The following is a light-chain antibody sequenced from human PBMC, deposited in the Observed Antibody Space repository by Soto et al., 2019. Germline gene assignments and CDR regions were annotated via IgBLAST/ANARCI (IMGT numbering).Light chain of an antibody. J-gene: IGLJ2*01. CDR1: SSDVGGYNY. CDR2: EVS. CDR3: SSYAGSNNYVV. Sequence: QSVLTQPPSASGSPGQSVTISCTGTSSDVGGYNYVSWYQQHPGKAPKLMFYEVSKRPSGVPDRFSGSKSGNTASLTVSGLQAEDEADYYCSSYAGSNNYVVFGGGTQLTVL. V-gene: IGLV2-8*01.